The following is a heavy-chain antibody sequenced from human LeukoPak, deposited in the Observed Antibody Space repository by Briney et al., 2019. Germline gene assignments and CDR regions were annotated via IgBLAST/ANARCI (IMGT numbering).Heavy chain of an antibody. D-gene: IGHD3-22*01. CDR3: ARVGRDYYDRSGYLVGAFDI. CDR1: GYIFTSYG. Sequence: ASVKVSCKASGYIFTSYGISWVRQAPGQGLEWMGWISAYNGNTNYAQKLQGRVTMTTDTSTTTAYMELRSLRSDDTAVYYCARVGRDYYDRSGYLVGAFDIWGQGTMVTVS. J-gene: IGHJ3*02. V-gene: IGHV1-18*01. CDR2: ISAYNGNT.